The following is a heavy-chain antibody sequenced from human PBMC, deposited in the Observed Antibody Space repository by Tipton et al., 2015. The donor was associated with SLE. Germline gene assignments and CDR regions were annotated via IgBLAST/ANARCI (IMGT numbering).Heavy chain of an antibody. CDR3: AREYSGYDYRTFDH. CDR2: MYYTGTT. D-gene: IGHD5-12*01. CDR1: GGSITSSGNY. V-gene: IGHV4-39*07. Sequence: VKPSETLSLTCTVSGGSITSSGNYWGWVRQPPGKGLEWIGTMYYTGTTYYNPSLKSRVTISVDTSKNQFSLKLRSVTAADTAVYYCAREYSGYDYRTFDHWGQGTLVTVSS. J-gene: IGHJ4*02.